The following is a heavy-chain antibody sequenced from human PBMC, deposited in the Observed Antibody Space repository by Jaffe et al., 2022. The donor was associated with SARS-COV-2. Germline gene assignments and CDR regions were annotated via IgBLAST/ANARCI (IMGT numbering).Heavy chain of an antibody. CDR3: ARLNCNGGACFSDYYYDLDV. D-gene: IGHD2-15*01. V-gene: IGHV5-51*01. CDR2: IYPSDSDT. CDR1: GFSFTSYW. Sequence: EVQLVQSGAEVKKPGESLKISCKGSGFSFTSYWIGWVRQMPERGLEWMGIIYPSDSDTRYSPSFQGQVTMSADKSISTVYLQWSSLKASDTAIYYCARLNCNGGACFSDYYYDLDVWGQGTTVTVSS. J-gene: IGHJ6*02.